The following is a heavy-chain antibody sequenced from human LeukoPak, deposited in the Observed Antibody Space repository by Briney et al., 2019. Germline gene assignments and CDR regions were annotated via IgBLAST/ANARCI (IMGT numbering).Heavy chain of an antibody. V-gene: IGHV3-21*01. CDR1: GLTFSSYS. CDR3: ARGPVDSSSWNWFDR. J-gene: IGHJ5*02. CDR2: ISSSSSYI. D-gene: IGHD6-13*01. Sequence: PGGSLRLSCAASGLTFSSYSMNWVRQAPGKGLEWVSSISSSSSYIYYADSVKGRFTISRDNAKNSLYLQMNSLRAEDTAVYYCARGPVDSSSWNWFDRWGQGTLVTVSS.